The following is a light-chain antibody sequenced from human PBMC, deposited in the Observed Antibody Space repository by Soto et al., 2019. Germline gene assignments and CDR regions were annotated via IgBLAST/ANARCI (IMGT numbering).Light chain of an antibody. J-gene: IGKJ1*01. CDR1: QSVSSY. CDR3: HQYGKSPWT. Sequence: EIVMTQSPATLSVSPGERATLSCRASQSVSSYLAWYQQKPGQTPRLLIHGVSSRATGIPDRFSGSGSGTDFTLTISRLEPEDFAVYYCHQYGKSPWTFGQGTKVDIK. CDR2: GVS. V-gene: IGKV3-20*01.